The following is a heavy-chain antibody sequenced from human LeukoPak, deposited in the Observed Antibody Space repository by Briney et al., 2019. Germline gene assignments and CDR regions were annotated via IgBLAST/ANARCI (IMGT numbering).Heavy chain of an antibody. J-gene: IGHJ5*02. CDR2: ISGNGDEP. CDR1: GLTFKNYA. D-gene: IGHD4-17*01. Sequence: GGSLRLSCAASGLTFKNYAMTWVRQAPGKGLEWVSTISGNGDEPFYADSVKGRFIISRDNSKNTVYLQMNSLRADDTAVYYCARDRAYGDYAAWGQGTLVTVSS. V-gene: IGHV3-23*01. CDR3: ARDRAYGDYAA.